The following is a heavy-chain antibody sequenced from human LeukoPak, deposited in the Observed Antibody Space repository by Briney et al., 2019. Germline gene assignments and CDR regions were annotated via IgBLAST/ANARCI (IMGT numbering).Heavy chain of an antibody. CDR2: INRSGGST. D-gene: IGHD3-16*02. CDR1: GYTFTSYY. Sequence: ASVKVSCKASGYTFTSYYMHWVRHAPGQGLEWMGIINRSGGSTSYAHKFQGRVTMSRDTCTGTVDMELSRLRSEDTAVYYCARERYNWNARHGYVWGSYPDYWGQGTLVTVSS. CDR3: ARERYNWNARHGYVWGSYPDY. J-gene: IGHJ4*02. V-gene: IGHV1-46*01.